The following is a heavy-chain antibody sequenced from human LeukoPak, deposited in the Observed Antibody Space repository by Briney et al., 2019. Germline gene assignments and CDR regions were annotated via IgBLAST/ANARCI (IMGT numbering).Heavy chain of an antibody. V-gene: IGHV4-34*01. Sequence: PSETLSLTCAVYGGSFSDYYWNWIRQPPGKGLEWIGEINHSGTTNYNPSLKSRVIISVDTSKNQFSLRLSSVTAADTAVYYCARGLRLPSRSTPAVPHVWGKGTTVAVSA. CDR3: ARGLRLPSRSTPAVPHV. D-gene: IGHD2/OR15-2a*01. J-gene: IGHJ6*04. CDR2: INHSGTT. CDR1: GGSFSDYY.